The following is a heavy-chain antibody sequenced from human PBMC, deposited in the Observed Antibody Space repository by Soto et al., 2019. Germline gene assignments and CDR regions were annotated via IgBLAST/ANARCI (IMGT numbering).Heavy chain of an antibody. CDR1: GGTSTIYT. V-gene: IGHV1-69*08. Sequence: QVQLVQSGAEVKKPGASLRVSCETSGGTSTIYTITWVRQAPGQGLQWMGRIVPTLRITNYAQEFQGRLTITADSATSTADIELTSLTSADTAVYYCATDKYGAGRVGVHFWGQGTLVTVSS. CDR2: IVPTLRIT. J-gene: IGHJ4*02. D-gene: IGHD3-3*02. CDR3: ATDKYGAGRVGVHF.